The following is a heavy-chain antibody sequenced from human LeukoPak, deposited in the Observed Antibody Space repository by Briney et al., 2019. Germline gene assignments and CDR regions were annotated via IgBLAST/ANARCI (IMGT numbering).Heavy chain of an antibody. CDR1: GYTFTRYI. V-gene: IGHV1-3*01. CDR3: ARERVTTTAFDY. J-gene: IGHJ4*02. D-gene: IGHD5-12*01. Sequence: ASVKVSCKASGYTFTRYIMNWVRQAPGQRPEWMGWINPGNGNTKYSEKFQDRVTFTRDTSATTAYMALSSLRSEDTAVYYCARERVTTTAFDYWGQGTLVTVSS. CDR2: INPGNGNT.